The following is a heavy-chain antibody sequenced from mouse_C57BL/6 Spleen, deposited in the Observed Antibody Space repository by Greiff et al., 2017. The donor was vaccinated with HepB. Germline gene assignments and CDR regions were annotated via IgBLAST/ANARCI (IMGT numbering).Heavy chain of an antibody. CDR2: IDPSDSYT. J-gene: IGHJ3*01. D-gene: IGHD1-1*01. CDR1: GYTFTSYW. CDR3: ARDGPLRSFAY. V-gene: IGHV1-69*01. Sequence: QVQLKQPGAELVMPGASVKLSCKASGYTFTSYWMHWVKQRPGQGLEWIGEIDPSDSYTNYNQKFKGKSTLTVDKSSSTAYMQLSSLTSEDSAVYYCARDGPLRSFAYWGQGTLVTVSA.